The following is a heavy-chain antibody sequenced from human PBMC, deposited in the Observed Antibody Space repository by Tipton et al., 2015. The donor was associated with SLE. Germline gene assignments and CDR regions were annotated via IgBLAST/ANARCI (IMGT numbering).Heavy chain of an antibody. CDR3: ARRLSSSWGDAFDI. J-gene: IGHJ3*02. D-gene: IGHD6-13*01. Sequence: TLSLTCAVSGYSISSGYYWGWIRQPPGKGLEWIGTIYHSGNTYYSPSLKSRVTISVDTSKNHFSLKLSSVTAADTAVYYCARRLSSSWGDAFDIWGQGTMVTVSS. V-gene: IGHV4-38-2*01. CDR1: GYSISSGYY. CDR2: IYHSGNT.